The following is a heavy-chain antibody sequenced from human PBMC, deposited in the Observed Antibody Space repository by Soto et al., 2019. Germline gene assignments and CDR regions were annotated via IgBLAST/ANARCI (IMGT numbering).Heavy chain of an antibody. CDR1: GYTFTSYA. J-gene: IGHJ3*01. CDR3: AGGYTSGWYDSFDF. V-gene: IGHV1-3*01. Sequence: GAAVKVSCKASGYTFTSYAMHWVRQAPGQRLEWMGWINAGNGNTKYSQKFQGRVTITRDTSASTAYKELSSLRSEDTAVYYCAGGYTSGWYDSFDFWGQGPMVTVS. CDR2: INAGNGNT. D-gene: IGHD6-19*01.